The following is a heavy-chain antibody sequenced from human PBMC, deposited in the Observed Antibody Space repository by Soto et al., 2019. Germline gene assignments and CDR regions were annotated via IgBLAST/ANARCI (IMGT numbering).Heavy chain of an antibody. V-gene: IGHV3-23*01. CDR1: GFTFRGYA. D-gene: IGHD2-21*01. Sequence: EEQLLESGGGLAQPGGSLRLSCAASGFTFRGYAMSWVRQAPGKGPEWVSGISGSGDSTYHAKSVKGRFIISRDNSKNTLYLEINSLGAEDTAVYYCAKAYGASHSPFDCWGQGTLVAVSS. J-gene: IGHJ4*02. CDR3: AKAYGASHSPFDC. CDR2: ISGSGDST.